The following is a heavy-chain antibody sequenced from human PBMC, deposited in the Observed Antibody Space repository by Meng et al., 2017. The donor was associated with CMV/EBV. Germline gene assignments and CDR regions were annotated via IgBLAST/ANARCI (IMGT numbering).Heavy chain of an antibody. CDR1: GFTFSSYA. Sequence: GESLKISCAASGFTFSSYAMNWVRQAPGKGLEWVSAVTDSGSSTYYADSVKGRFTISRDNSKNTLYLQMNSLRAEDSAVYYCARGAGPNDYGRSWGQGMLVTVSS. V-gene: IGHV3-23*01. CDR3: ARGAGPNDYGRS. J-gene: IGHJ5*02. D-gene: IGHD4-17*01. CDR2: VTDSGSST.